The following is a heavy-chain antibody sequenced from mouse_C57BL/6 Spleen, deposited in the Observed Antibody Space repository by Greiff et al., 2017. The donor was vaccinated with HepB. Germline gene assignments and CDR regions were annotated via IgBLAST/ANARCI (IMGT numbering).Heavy chain of an antibody. CDR2: IYPRSGNT. J-gene: IGHJ4*01. V-gene: IGHV1-81*01. CDR3: AREVLRRMDY. CDR1: GYTFTSYG. Sequence: QVQLQQSGAELARPGASVKLSCKASGYTFTSYGISWVKQRTGQGLEWIGEIYPRSGNTYYNEKFKGKATLTADKSSRTAYMELRSLTSEDSAVYFCAREVLRRMDYWGQGTSVTVSS. D-gene: IGHD1-2*01.